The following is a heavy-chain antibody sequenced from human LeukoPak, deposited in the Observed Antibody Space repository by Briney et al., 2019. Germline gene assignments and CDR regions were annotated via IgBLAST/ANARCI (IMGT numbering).Heavy chain of an antibody. D-gene: IGHD3-3*01. Sequence: SGPTLVNPPQTLTLTCTFSGFSLSTSGVGVGWIRQPPGKALEWLALIYWDDDKRYSPSLKSRLTITKDTSKNQVVLTMTNMDPVDTVTYYCAHTFDYDFWSAPDYRGQGTLVTVSS. CDR2: IYWDDDK. J-gene: IGHJ4*02. CDR3: AHTFDYDFWSAPDY. V-gene: IGHV2-5*02. CDR1: GFSLSTSGVG.